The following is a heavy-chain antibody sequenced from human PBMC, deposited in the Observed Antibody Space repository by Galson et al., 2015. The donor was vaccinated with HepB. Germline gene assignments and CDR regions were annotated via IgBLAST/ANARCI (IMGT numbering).Heavy chain of an antibody. J-gene: IGHJ3*01. CDR1: GFSLNTPGMC. CDR3: TRQQTQLAAAGASSDPFGF. D-gene: IGHD6-13*01. V-gene: IGHV2-70*01. Sequence: PALVKPTQTLTLTCTFSGFSLNTPGMCVTWIRQPPGKALEWLALIDWDGDKYYSTSLNTRLTISKDTSTNQVVLTMTNMDPVDTDAYYCTRQQTQLAAAGASSDPFGFGGQGTMVTVSS. CDR2: IDWDGDK.